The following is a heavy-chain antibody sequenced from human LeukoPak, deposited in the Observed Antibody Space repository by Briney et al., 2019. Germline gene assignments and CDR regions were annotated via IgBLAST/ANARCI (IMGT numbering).Heavy chain of an antibody. CDR1: GFSLSTSGMC. J-gene: IGHJ4*02. Sequence: SGPTLVNPTQTLTLTCTFSGFSLSTSGMCVSWIRQPPGKALEWLARIDWDDDKYYSTSLKTRLTISKDTSKNQVVLTMTSMDPVDTATYYCARIPAYYYDSSGNDYWGQGTLVTVSS. V-gene: IGHV2-70*11. CDR2: IDWDDDK. D-gene: IGHD3-22*01. CDR3: ARIPAYYYDSSGNDY.